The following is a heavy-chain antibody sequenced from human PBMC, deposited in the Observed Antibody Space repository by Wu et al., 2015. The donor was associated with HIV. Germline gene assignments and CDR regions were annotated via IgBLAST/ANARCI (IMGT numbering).Heavy chain of an antibody. J-gene: IGHJ4*02. CDR3: AREGDIVVVVAANGAYFDY. CDR1: GGTFSSYA. D-gene: IGHD2-15*01. CDR2: IIPIFGTA. Sequence: QVQLVQSGAEVKKPGSSVKVSCKASGGTFSSYAISWVRQAPGQGLEWMGRIIPIFGTANYAQKFQGRVTITADESTSTAYMELSSLRSEDTAVYYCAREGDIVVVVAANGAYFDYWGQGTLVTVSS. V-gene: IGHV1-69*13.